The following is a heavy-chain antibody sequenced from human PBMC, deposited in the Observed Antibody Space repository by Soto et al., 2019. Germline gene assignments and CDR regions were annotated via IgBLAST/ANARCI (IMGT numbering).Heavy chain of an antibody. D-gene: IGHD6-13*01. Sequence: QVQLVQSGAEVKKPGASVKVSCKASGYIFTNYYIHWVRQAPGQGLEWMAIINPLPTSGSTNYAQKFQCRVTVTRDTSTSTVYMELSSLRSEDTAIYYCARDLAAAAYWGQGTLVTVSS. J-gene: IGHJ4*02. V-gene: IGHV1-46*01. CDR2: INPLPTSGST. CDR3: ARDLAAAAY. CDR1: GYIFTNYY.